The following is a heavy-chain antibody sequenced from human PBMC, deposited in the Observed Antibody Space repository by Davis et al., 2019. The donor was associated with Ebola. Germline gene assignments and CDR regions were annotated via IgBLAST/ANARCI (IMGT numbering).Heavy chain of an antibody. CDR3: ARETKWEYCSGGSCSTANWFDP. D-gene: IGHD2-15*01. V-gene: IGHV4-39*01. J-gene: IGHJ5*02. CDR2: IYYSGST. CDR1: GGSISSYY. Sequence: MPSETLSLTCTVSGGSISSYYWGWIRQPPGKGLEWIGSIYYSGSTYYNPSLKSRVTISVDTSKNQFSLKLSSVTAADTAVYYCARETKWEYCSGGSCSTANWFDPWGQGTLVTVSS.